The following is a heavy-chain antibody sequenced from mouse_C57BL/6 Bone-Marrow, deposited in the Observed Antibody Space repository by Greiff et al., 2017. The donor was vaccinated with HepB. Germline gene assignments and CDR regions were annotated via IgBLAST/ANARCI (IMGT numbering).Heavy chain of an antibody. Sequence: QVQLQQPGAELVKPGASVKMSCKASGYTFTSYWITWVKQRPGQGLEWIGDIYPGSGSTNYNEKFKSKAPLTVDKSSSTAYMQLSSLTSEDSAVYYCARRGYFDYWGQGTTLTVSS. CDR2: IYPGSGST. V-gene: IGHV1-55*01. CDR3: ARRGYFDY. CDR1: GYTFTSYW. J-gene: IGHJ2*01.